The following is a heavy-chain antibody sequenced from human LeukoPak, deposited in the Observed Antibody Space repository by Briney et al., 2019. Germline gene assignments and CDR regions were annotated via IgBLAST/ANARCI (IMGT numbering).Heavy chain of an antibody. Sequence: SETLSLTCTVSGGSISSSNYYWGWIRQPPGKGLEWIGSIYYSGSTYYNPSLKSRVTISVDTSKDQFSLKLSSVTAADTAVYYCVRLPEYPDYWGQGTLVTVSS. CDR1: GGSISSSNYY. D-gene: IGHD2/OR15-2a*01. CDR2: IYYSGST. CDR3: VRLPEYPDY. J-gene: IGHJ4*02. V-gene: IGHV4-39*01.